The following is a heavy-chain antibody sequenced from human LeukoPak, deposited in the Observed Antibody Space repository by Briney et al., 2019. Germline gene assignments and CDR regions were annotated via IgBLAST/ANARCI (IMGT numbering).Heavy chain of an antibody. CDR2: ISAYNGNT. D-gene: IGHD3-3*01. J-gene: IGHJ3*02. CDR3: ARDLGSITFFGVVISSDDAFDI. CDR1: GYTFTSYG. Sequence: ASVKVSCKASGYTFTSYGISWVRQAPGHGLEWMGWISAYNGNTNYAQKLQGRVTMTTDTSTSTAYMELRSLRSDDTAVYYCARDLGSITFFGVVISSDDAFDIWGQGTMVAASS. V-gene: IGHV1-18*01.